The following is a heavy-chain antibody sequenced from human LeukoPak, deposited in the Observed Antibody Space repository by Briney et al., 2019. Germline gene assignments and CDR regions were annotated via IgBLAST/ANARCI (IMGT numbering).Heavy chain of an antibody. CDR1: GFTFSNYW. CDR2: IKKDGSEK. V-gene: IGHV3-7*03. Sequence: PGGSLRLSCAVSGFTFSNYWMTWVRQAPGKGLEWVSNIKKDGSEKNYVDSVKGRFTISRDKAKNSLYLQMNSLRAEDTAVYYCAKDVVTGHSSGWPYYFDYWGQGTLVTVSS. D-gene: IGHD6-19*01. J-gene: IGHJ4*02. CDR3: AKDVVTGHSSGWPYYFDY.